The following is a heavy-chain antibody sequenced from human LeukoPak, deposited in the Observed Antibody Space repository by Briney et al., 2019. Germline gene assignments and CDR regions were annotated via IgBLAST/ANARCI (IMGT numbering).Heavy chain of an antibody. D-gene: IGHD1-26*01. Sequence: GVSLRLSCAASGFTFSSYAMSWVRQAPGKGLEWVSAISGSGGSTYYADSVKGRFTISRDNSKNTLYLQMDSLRAEDTAVYYCTKPIASRRAFDIWGQGTMITVSS. V-gene: IGHV3-23*01. CDR2: ISGSGGST. CDR3: TKPIASRRAFDI. J-gene: IGHJ3*02. CDR1: GFTFSSYA.